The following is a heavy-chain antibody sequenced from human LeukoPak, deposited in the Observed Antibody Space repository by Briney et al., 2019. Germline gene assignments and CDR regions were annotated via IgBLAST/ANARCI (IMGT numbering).Heavy chain of an antibody. CDR1: GGSISSSNW. D-gene: IGHD4-11*01. CDR3: ASNSNYAPGYFDY. CDR2: IYYSGST. V-gene: IGHV4-4*02. Sequence: SGTLSLTCAVSGGSISSSNWWSWVRQPPGKGLEWIGYIYYSGSTNYNPSLKSRVTISVDTSKNQFSLKLSSVTAADTAVYYCASNSNYAPGYFDYWGQGTLVTVSS. J-gene: IGHJ4*02.